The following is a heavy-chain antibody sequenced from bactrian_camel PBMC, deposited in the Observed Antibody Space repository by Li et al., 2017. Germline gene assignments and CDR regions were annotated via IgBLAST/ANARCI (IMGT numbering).Heavy chain of an antibody. J-gene: IGHJ4*01. D-gene: IGHD2*01. V-gene: IGHV3S54*01. CDR2: IYTGGGST. Sequence: HVQLVESGGDSVQPGGSLRLSCTASGLAFAETDIGWYRQAPGKEREGVAVIYTGGGSTYYADSVKGRFTVSRINAYNTLHLQLSRLKPEDTAIYYCAKGINAAIPNLDTLSRGQGTQVTVS. CDR1: GLAFAETD.